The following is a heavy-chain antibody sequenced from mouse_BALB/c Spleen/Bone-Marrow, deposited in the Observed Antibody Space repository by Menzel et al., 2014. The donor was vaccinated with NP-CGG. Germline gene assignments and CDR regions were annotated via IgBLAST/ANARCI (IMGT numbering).Heavy chain of an antibody. Sequence: EVHLVESGGGLVQPGGSLKLSCVASGFTFSSYGMSWVRQTPDKRLELVATINNNGGSTYSPDSVKGQFTISRDNAKNTLYLQMSSLKSEDTAMYYCARVYGWYFDVWGAGTTVTVSS. D-gene: IGHD1-1*01. CDR3: ARVYGWYFDV. CDR1: GFTFSSYG. V-gene: IGHV5-6-3*01. CDR2: INNNGGST. J-gene: IGHJ1*01.